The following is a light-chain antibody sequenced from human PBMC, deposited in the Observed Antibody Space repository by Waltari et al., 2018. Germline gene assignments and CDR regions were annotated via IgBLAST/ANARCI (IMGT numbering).Light chain of an antibody. CDR3: QVYGDLRDT. Sequence: EIILTQSPGTLSLSPGERATLSCRASPRVSSTYVGWYQQKSGQAPRLVIYGGSSRATGIPDRCSGSASGTDFTLTISRLEPEDVAVYFCQVYGDLRDTFGQGTKLEIK. CDR1: PRVSSTY. V-gene: IGKV3-20*01. CDR2: GGS. J-gene: IGKJ2*01.